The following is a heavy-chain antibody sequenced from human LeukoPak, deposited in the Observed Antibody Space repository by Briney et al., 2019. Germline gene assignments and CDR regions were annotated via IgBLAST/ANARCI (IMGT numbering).Heavy chain of an antibody. CDR3: ARGSYYDFWSAPRGEAFDI. V-gene: IGHV1-69*04. J-gene: IGHJ3*02. D-gene: IGHD3-3*01. Sequence: GASVKVSCKASGGTFSSYAISWVRQAPGQGLEWMGRIIPILGIANYAQKFQGRVTITADKSTSTAYMELSSLRSEDTAVYYCARGSYYDFWSAPRGEAFDIWGQGTMVTVSS. CDR2: IIPILGIA. CDR1: GGTFSSYA.